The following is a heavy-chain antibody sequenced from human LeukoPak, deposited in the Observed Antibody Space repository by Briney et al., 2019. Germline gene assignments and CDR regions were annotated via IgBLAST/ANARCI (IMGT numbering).Heavy chain of an antibody. Sequence: PSETLSLTCTVSGGSISSYYWSWIRQPPGKGLEWIGSIYYSGSTYYNPSLKSRVTISVDTSKNQFSLKLSSVTAADTAVYYCARQSHIEGGSWFDYWGQGTLVTVSS. J-gene: IGHJ4*02. V-gene: IGHV4-59*05. CDR1: GGSISSYY. CDR3: ARQSHIEGGSWFDY. D-gene: IGHD6-13*01. CDR2: IYYSGST.